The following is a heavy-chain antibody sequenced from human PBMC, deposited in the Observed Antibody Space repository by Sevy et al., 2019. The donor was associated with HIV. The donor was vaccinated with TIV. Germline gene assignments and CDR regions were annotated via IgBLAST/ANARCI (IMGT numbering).Heavy chain of an antibody. J-gene: IGHJ2*01. V-gene: IGHV1-2*02. CDR2: INPKTGGT. D-gene: IGHD6-13*01. Sequence: ASVKVSCKASGYTFTDFYIHWVRQAPGQGLEWMGWINPKTGGTNNEQKFQDRVTMSRDKSISTHFIEMTRLRSDDTAVYYCARGMAAGGTDWYFDLWGRGTLVTVSS. CDR1: GYTFTDFY. CDR3: ARGMAAGGTDWYFDL.